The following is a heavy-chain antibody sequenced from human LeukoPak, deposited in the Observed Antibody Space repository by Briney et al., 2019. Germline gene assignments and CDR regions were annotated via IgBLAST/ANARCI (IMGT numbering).Heavy chain of an antibody. J-gene: IGHJ4*02. CDR3: AREGSIVARTDY. V-gene: IGHV3-30-3*01. D-gene: IGHD3-16*02. CDR2: ISFDGNQE. CDR1: GFTFDNYA. Sequence: GGSLRLSCEASGFTFDNYAMHWVRQAPGRRLVWVAVISFDGNQEYYPDSVKGRFTISRDNSKNTLYLQMNGLKTEDTAVYYCAREGSIVARTDYWGQGALVIVFS.